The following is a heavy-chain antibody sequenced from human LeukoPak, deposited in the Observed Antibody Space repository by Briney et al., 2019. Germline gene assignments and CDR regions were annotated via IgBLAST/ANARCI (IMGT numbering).Heavy chain of an antibody. Sequence: SETLSLTCAVYSWTWIRQSPGKGLEWIGEINHSGNTNYNPSLKSRVTISVDTSKNQFSLQVTSVTAADTAVYYCARHRSGWLQSSFDYWGQGTLVTVSS. CDR2: INHSGNT. D-gene: IGHD5-24*01. CDR3: ARHRSGWLQSSFDY. V-gene: IGHV4-34*01. J-gene: IGHJ4*02. CDR1: S.